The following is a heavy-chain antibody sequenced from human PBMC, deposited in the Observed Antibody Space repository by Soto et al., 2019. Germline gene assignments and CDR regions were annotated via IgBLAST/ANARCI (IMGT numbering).Heavy chain of an antibody. D-gene: IGHD3-3*01. J-gene: IGHJ6*02. CDR3: ARAKVPYYDFWSGYSYYYYGMDV. CDR2: IIPIFGTA. Sequence: GPSVKVSCKASGGTFSSYAISWVRQAHGQGLEWMGGIIPIFGTANYAQKFQGRVTITADKSTSTAYMELSSLRSEDTAVYYCARAKVPYYDFWSGYSYYYYGMDVWGQGTTVTVSS. V-gene: IGHV1-69*06. CDR1: GGTFSSYA.